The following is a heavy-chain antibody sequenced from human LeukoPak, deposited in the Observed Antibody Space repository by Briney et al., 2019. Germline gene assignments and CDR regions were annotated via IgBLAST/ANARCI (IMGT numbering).Heavy chain of an antibody. D-gene: IGHD2-2*01. V-gene: IGHV4-34*01. CDR1: GGSFSGYY. CDR2: INHSGST. J-gene: IGHJ5*02. Sequence: PSETLSLTCAVYGGSFSGYYWSWIRQPPGKGLEWIGEINHSGSTNYNPSLKSRVTISVDTSKNQFSLKLSSVTAADTAVYYCARFRRGRGVPAATPFVGFDPWGQGTLVTVSS. CDR3: ARFRRGRGVPAATPFVGFDP.